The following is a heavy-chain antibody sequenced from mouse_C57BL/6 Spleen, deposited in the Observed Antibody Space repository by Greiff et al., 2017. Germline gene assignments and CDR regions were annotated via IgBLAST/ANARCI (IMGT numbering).Heavy chain of an antibody. Sequence: QVQLQQPGAELVKPGASVKMSCKASGYTFTSYWITWVKQRPGQGLEWIGDIYPGSGSTNYNEKFKSKATLTVDTSSSTAYMQRSSLTSEDSAVYYFARGAGLLLYYYAMDYWGQGTSVTVSS. CDR2: IYPGSGST. V-gene: IGHV1-55*01. D-gene: IGHD2-3*01. CDR1: GYTFTSYW. CDR3: ARGAGLLLYYYAMDY. J-gene: IGHJ4*01.